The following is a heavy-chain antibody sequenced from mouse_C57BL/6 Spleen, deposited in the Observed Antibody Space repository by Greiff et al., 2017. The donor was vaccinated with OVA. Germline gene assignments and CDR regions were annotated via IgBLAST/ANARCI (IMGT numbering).Heavy chain of an antibody. CDR3: VRHHYEGAMDY. D-gene: IGHD1-1*01. CDR1: GFSFNTYA. CDR2: IRSKSNNYAT. V-gene: IGHV10-1*01. J-gene: IGHJ4*01. Sequence: EVKVEESGGGLVQPKGSLKLSCAASGFSFNTYAMNWVRQAPGKGLEWVARIRSKSNNYATYYADSVKDRFTISRDDSESMLYLQMNNLKTEDTAMYYCVRHHYEGAMDYWGQGTSVTVSS.